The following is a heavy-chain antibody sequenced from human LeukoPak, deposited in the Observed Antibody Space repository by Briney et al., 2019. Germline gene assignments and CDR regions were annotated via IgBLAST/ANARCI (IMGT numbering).Heavy chain of an antibody. D-gene: IGHD3-10*01. V-gene: IGHV3-7*01. J-gene: IGHJ4*02. CDR3: ARVGPPHNKLDYYGSGSYRPPPDY. CDR2: IKQDGSEK. CDR1: GFTFSSYW. Sequence: PGGSLRLSCAASGFTFSSYWMSWVRQAPGKGLEWVANIKQDGSEKYYVDSVKGRFTISRDNAKNSLYLQMNSLRAEDTAVYYCARVGPPHNKLDYYGSGSYRPPPDYWGQGTLVTVSS.